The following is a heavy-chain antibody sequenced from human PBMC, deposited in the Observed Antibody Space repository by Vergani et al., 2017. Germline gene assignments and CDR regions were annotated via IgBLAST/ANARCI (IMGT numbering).Heavy chain of an antibody. CDR2: ISYDGSNK. CDR3: AKGGSGSYYFDY. D-gene: IGHD1-26*01. J-gene: IGHJ4*02. Sequence: QVQLVESGGGVVQPGRSLRLSCAASGFTFSSYAMHWVRQAPGKGLEWVAVISYDGSNKYYADSVKGRFTISRDNSKNTLYLQMNSLRAEDTAVYYCAKGGSGSYYFDYWGQGTLVTVSS. V-gene: IGHV3-30-3*01. CDR1: GFTFSSYA.